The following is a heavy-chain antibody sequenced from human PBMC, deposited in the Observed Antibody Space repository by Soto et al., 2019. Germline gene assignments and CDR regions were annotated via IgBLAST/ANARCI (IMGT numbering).Heavy chain of an antibody. D-gene: IGHD3-22*01. CDR2: NTHNGRT. CDR3: ARGPPIIYYEGNGYYYYDY. Sequence: SSETLSLTCAVYGGSCSGYYWTWIRQPPGKGLEWIGENTHNGRTRYNPSLKSRVTILVDTSKNQFSLNLNSVTAADTAVYYFARGPPIIYYEGNGYYYYDYWGLGSLVT. V-gene: IGHV4-34*01. J-gene: IGHJ4*02. CDR1: GGSCSGYY.